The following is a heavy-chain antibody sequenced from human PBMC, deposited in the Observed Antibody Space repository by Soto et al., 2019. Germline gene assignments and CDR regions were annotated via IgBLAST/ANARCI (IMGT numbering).Heavy chain of an antibody. D-gene: IGHD3-10*01. CDR3: ASHSYYYGSGRYRGVEGSYYGMDV. J-gene: IGHJ6*02. Sequence: PSETLSLTCAVYGGSFSGYYWSWIRQPPGKGLEWIGKINHSGSTNYNPSLKSRVTISVDTSKNQFSLKLSSVTAADTAVYYCASHSYYYGSGRYRGVEGSYYGMDVWGQGTTVTVS. V-gene: IGHV4-34*01. CDR2: INHSGST. CDR1: GGSFSGYY.